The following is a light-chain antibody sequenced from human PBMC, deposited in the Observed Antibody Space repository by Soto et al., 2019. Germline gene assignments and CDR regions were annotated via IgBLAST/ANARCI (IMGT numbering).Light chain of an antibody. CDR2: AAS. V-gene: IGKV1-39*01. Sequence: IQMKQSPSSLSASVGDRVTLTCRASQSISSYLNWYQQKPGKAPKLLIYAASSLQSGVPSRFSSSGSGTDFTLTISRLQPEDFATYYCQQSYSTPWTFGQGTKVDI. CDR3: QQSYSTPWT. CDR1: QSISSY. J-gene: IGKJ1*01.